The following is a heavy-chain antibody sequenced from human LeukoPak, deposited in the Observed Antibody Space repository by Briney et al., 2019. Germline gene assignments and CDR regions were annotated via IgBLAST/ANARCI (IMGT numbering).Heavy chain of an antibody. CDR2: INPSGGST. Sequence: ASVKASCKASGYTFTSYYMHWVRQAAGQGLEWMGIINPSGGSTSYAQKFQGRVTMTRDTSTSTVYMELSSLRPEDTAVYYCARGTQNEYCSGGSCLDYWGQGTLVTVSS. D-gene: IGHD2-15*01. J-gene: IGHJ4*02. CDR3: ARGTQNEYCSGGSCLDY. CDR1: GYTFTSYY. V-gene: IGHV1-46*01.